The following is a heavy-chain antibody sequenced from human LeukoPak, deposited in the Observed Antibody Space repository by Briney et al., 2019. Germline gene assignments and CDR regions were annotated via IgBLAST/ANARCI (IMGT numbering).Heavy chain of an antibody. CDR1: GFTFSSYG. CDR3: AKANVDIVATTLDY. CDR2: IRYDGSNK. J-gene: IGHJ4*02. Sequence: GGSLRLSCAASGFTFSSYGMHWVRQAPGKGLEGVAFIRYDGSNKYYADSVKGRFTISRDNSKNTLYLQMNSLRAEDTAVYYCAKANVDIVATTLDYSGQGTLVTVSS. V-gene: IGHV3-30*02. D-gene: IGHD5-12*01.